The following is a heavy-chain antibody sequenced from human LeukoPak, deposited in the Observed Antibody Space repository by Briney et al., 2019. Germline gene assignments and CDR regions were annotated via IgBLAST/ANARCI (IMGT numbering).Heavy chain of an antibody. V-gene: IGHV1-18*01. CDR3: ARDGIMITFGGVIVIPYFDY. D-gene: IGHD3-16*02. CDR2: ISAYNGNT. Sequence: ASVKVSCKASRYTFTSYGISWVRQAPGQGLEWMGWISAYNGNTNYAQKLQGRVTMTTDTSTSTAYMELRSLRSDDTAVYYCARDGIMITFGGVIVIPYFDYWGQGTLVTVSS. J-gene: IGHJ4*02. CDR1: RYTFTSYG.